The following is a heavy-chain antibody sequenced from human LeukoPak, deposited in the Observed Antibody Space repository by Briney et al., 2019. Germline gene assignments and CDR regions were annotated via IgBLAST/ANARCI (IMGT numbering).Heavy chain of an antibody. CDR2: INNNGGST. D-gene: IGHD2-8*01. J-gene: IGHJ4*02. Sequence: GGSLRLSCAASGFTFSVYAMHWVRQAPGKGLEYVSAINNNGGSTFYANSVKGRFTTSRDNSKSTLYLQMGSLRAEDMGVYYCARDQWGPDYWGQGTLVTVSS. CDR1: GFTFSVYA. CDR3: ARDQWGPDY. V-gene: IGHV3-64*01.